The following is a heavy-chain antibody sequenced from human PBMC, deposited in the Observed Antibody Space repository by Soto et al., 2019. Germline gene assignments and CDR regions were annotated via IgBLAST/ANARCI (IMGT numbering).Heavy chain of an antibody. CDR2: IYYSGST. J-gene: IGHJ2*01. CDR1: GGSFSGYY. V-gene: IGHV4-59*01. CDR3: ARGWGGYFDL. D-gene: IGHD1-26*01. Sequence: PSETLSLTCAVYGGSFSGYYWSWIRQPPGKGLEWIGYIYYSGSTNYNPSLKSRVTISVDTSKNQFSLKLSSVTAADTAVYYCARGWGGYFDLWGRGTLVSVSS.